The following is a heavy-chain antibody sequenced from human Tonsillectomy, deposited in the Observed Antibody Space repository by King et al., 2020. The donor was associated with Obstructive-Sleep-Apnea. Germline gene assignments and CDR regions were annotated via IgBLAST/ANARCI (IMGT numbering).Heavy chain of an antibody. J-gene: IGHJ3*01. CDR2: MSWNGGRI. V-gene: IGHV3-9*01. CDR1: GFIFDDYD. D-gene: IGHD1-14*01. CDR3: AKDLFADRLSDAFVF. Sequence: DVQLVESGGALVQPGTSLRLSCAASGFIFDDYDIHWVRQAPGKGLEWVSGMSWNGGRIGYADSVKGRFTISRDNAKNSVYLHMRSLRAEDTGLYYCAKDLFADRLSDAFVFWCQRTMVSVSS.